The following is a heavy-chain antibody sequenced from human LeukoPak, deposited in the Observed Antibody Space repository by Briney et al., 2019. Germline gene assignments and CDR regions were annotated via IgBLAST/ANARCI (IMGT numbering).Heavy chain of an antibody. Sequence: PGGSLRLSCAASGFTFSSRDMNWVRRAPGKGLEWVSTINTSGGNTHYADSVKGRFTISRDNAKNSLYLQMNSLRAEDTALYYCAKDTHWGIAVAGMTFDYWGQGTLVTVSS. CDR1: GFTFSSRD. CDR2: INTSGGNT. D-gene: IGHD6-19*01. V-gene: IGHV3-23*01. J-gene: IGHJ4*02. CDR3: AKDTHWGIAVAGMTFDY.